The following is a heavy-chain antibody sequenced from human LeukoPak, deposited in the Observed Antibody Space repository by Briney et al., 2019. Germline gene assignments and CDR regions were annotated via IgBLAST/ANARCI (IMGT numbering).Heavy chain of an antibody. CDR3: ARVYNCFWSGSHFVS. V-gene: IGHV3-30-3*01. J-gene: IGHJ4*02. D-gene: IGHD3-3*01. CDR2: ISYDGSNK. Sequence: GRSLRLSCAASGFIFSGHVMHWVRQAPGKGLEWVSLISYDGSNKDYADSVRGRFTISRDNSKNTLYLQMNRLRAEDTAVCYCARVYNCFWSGSHFVSWGQGTLVIVSS. CDR1: GFIFSGHV.